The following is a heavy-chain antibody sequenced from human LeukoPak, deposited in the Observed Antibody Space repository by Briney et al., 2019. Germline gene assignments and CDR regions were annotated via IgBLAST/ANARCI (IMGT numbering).Heavy chain of an antibody. CDR2: INHSGST. Sequence: PSETLSLTCAVYGGSFSGYYWSWIRQPPGEGLEWIGEINHSGSTNYNPSLKSRVTISVDTSKNQFSLKLSFVTAADTAVYYCARGGEQWLDDDLYFDYWGQGTLVTVSS. J-gene: IGHJ4*02. V-gene: IGHV4-34*01. D-gene: IGHD6-19*01. CDR3: ARGGEQWLDDDLYFDY. CDR1: GGSFSGYY.